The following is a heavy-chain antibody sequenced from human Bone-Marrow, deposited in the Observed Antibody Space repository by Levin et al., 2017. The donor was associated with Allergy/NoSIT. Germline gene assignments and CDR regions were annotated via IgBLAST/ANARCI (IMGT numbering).Heavy chain of an antibody. D-gene: IGHD2-8*02. CDR2: LIPVLGTV. J-gene: IGHJ3*01. V-gene: IGHV1-69*01. CDR1: GGTFINYA. CDR3: ARIPRLAVTGVFDV. Sequence: RGESLKISCKASGGTFINYAFHWVRQARGQGLEWVGGLIPVLGTVHYAQKFEGRVTISADESTTTVYMELSGLRSDDTAMYYCARIPRLAVTGVFDVWGQGTMVTVSA.